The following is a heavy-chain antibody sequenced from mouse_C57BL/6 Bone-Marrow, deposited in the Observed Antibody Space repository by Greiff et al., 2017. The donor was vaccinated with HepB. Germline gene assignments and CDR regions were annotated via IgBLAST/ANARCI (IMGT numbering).Heavy chain of an antibody. D-gene: IGHD2-5*01. J-gene: IGHJ2*01. CDR2: ISYDGSN. Sequence: DVKLQESGPGLVKPSQSLSLTCSVTGYSITSGYYWNWIRQFPGNKLEWMGYISYDGSNNYNPSLKNRISITRDTSKNQFFLKLNSVTTEDTATYYCARGGYSTLFDYWGQGTTLTVSS. CDR3: ARGGYSTLFDY. CDR1: GYSITSGYY. V-gene: IGHV3-6*01.